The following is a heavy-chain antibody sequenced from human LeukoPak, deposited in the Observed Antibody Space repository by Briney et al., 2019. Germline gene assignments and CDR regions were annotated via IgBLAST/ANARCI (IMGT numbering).Heavy chain of an antibody. Sequence: GGSLRLSCAASGFTFSSYEMNWVRQAPGKGLEWVSYISSSGSTIYYADSVKGRFTISRDNAKNSLYLQMNSLRAEDTAVYYCARGCSSTSCYGDWFDPWGQGTLVTASS. CDR1: GFTFSSYE. D-gene: IGHD2-2*01. V-gene: IGHV3-48*03. J-gene: IGHJ5*02. CDR2: ISSSGSTI. CDR3: ARGCSSTSCYGDWFDP.